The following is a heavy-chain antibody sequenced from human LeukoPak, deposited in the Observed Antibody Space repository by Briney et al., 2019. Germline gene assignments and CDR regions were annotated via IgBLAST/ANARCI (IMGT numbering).Heavy chain of an antibody. J-gene: IGHJ4*02. Sequence: PSETLSLTCTVSGGSISSHYWSWIRQPPGKGLEWIGYMYHSGSTNYNPSLKSRVTISVDTSKNQFSLKLSSVTAADTAVYYCARGLYSSSWYFDYWGQGTLVTVSS. D-gene: IGHD6-13*01. CDR2: MYHSGST. CDR1: GGSISSHY. CDR3: ARGLYSSSWYFDY. V-gene: IGHV4-59*11.